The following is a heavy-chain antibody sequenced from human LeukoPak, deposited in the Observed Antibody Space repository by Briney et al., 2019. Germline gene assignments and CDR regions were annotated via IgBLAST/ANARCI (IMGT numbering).Heavy chain of an antibody. D-gene: IGHD2-21*02. J-gene: IGHJ4*02. V-gene: IGHV3-23*01. Sequence: GGSLRLSCAASGFTYSSYAMSWVRQAPGKGLEWVSAISVSGGSTYYAGSVKGRFTISRDNSKNTLYLQMNSLRAEETAVYYCAKERSRGGDCLDYWGQGTLVTVSS. CDR1: GFTYSSYA. CDR2: ISVSGGST. CDR3: AKERSRGGDCLDY.